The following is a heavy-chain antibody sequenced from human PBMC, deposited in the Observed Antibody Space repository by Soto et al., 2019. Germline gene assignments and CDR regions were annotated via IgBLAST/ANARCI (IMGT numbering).Heavy chain of an antibody. J-gene: IGHJ6*03. CDR1: GGSISNSNYY. Sequence: QLQLQESGPGLVKPSETLSLTCTVSGGSISNSNYYWGWIRQPPGKGLEWIGSIYYSGSTYYNPSLKSRVTISVDTSRTQFALKLSSVTAADTAVYYCARHGTGGYYYYYYRDVWGKGTTVTVSS. CDR3: ARHGTGGYYYYYYRDV. CDR2: IYYSGST. V-gene: IGHV4-39*01. D-gene: IGHD1-1*01.